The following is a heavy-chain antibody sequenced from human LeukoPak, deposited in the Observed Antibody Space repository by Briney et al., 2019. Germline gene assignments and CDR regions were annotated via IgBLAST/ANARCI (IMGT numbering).Heavy chain of an antibody. D-gene: IGHD6-13*01. CDR3: AKDSSSWVPADGFDY. Sequence: SGGSLRLSCAASGFTFSSYSMNWVRQAPGKGLEWISYIGSDNTTIDYADSVKGRFTISRDNAKNTLYLQMNSLRAEDTTVYYCAKDSSSWVPADGFDYWGQGTLVTVSS. CDR1: GFTFSSYS. V-gene: IGHV3-48*04. J-gene: IGHJ4*02. CDR2: IGSDNTTI.